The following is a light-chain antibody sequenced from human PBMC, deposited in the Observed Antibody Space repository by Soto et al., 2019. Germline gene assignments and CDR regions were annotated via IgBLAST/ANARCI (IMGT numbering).Light chain of an antibody. CDR1: QSVSTTY. J-gene: IGKJ1*01. Sequence: EIVLTQSPGTLSLSPGERATLSCRASQSVSTTYLAWYQHKPGQAPRVLIYGASTRATGIPDRFSGSGSGTEFTLTISTLEPEDFAVYYCQEYGSSRTFGQGTKVEIK. CDR3: QEYGSSRT. V-gene: IGKV3-20*01. CDR2: GAS.